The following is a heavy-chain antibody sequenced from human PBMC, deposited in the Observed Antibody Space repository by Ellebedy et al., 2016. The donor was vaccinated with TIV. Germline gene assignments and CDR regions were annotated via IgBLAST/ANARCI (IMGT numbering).Heavy chain of an antibody. Sequence: GESLKISCKGSGDIFSTFWIGWVRQMPGKGLEWMGIIYIGDSNVRYSPPFQGQVSISADKSISTSYLQWSSLKASDTAMYYCTKIIGSYNTPEYWGQGTQVIVSS. CDR1: GDIFSTFW. D-gene: IGHD2-15*01. V-gene: IGHV5-51*01. CDR2: IYIGDSNV. CDR3: TKIIGSYNTPEY. J-gene: IGHJ4*02.